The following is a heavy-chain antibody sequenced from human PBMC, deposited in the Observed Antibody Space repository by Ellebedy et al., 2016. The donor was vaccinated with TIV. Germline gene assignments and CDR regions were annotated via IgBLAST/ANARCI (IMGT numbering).Heavy chain of an antibody. CDR3: ASAVVVAATPVPFGPYDYYYGMDV. Sequence: AASVKVSCKASGGTFNRTAISWVRQAPGQGLEWMGGIIPMFITANYAQKFQGRVTITADESTSTAYMELSSLRSGDTAVYYCASAVVVAATPVPFGPYDYYYGMDVWGQGTTVTVSS. V-gene: IGHV1-69*13. CDR2: IIPMFITA. D-gene: IGHD2-15*01. J-gene: IGHJ6*02. CDR1: GGTFNRTA.